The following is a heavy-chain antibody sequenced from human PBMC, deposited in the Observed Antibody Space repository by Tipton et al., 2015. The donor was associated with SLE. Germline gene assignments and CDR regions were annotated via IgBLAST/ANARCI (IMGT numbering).Heavy chain of an antibody. CDR3: ARGTTVGTLRPDFFDL. V-gene: IGHV4-34*01. CDR1: GGSFSGYY. D-gene: IGHD4-23*01. CDR2: INHSGNT. J-gene: IGHJ5*02. Sequence: TLSLTCAVDGGSFSGYYWNWIRQPPGKGLEWIGEINHSGNTNYNPSLKSRVTISVDTSKNQFSLKLSSVTAADTAVYYCARGTTVGTLRPDFFDLWGQGSPVTVSS.